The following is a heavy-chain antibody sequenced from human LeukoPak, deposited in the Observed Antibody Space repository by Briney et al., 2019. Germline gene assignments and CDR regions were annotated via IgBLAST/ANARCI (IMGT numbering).Heavy chain of an antibody. V-gene: IGHV1-18*01. Sequence: ASVKVSCKASGYTFTSYGISWVRQAPGQGLEWMGWISAYNGNTNYAQKLQGRVTMTTDTSTSTAYMELRSLRSDDTAVYYCARIIVVVPAAIIRRRNDWFDPWGQGTLVTVSS. D-gene: IGHD2-2*02. J-gene: IGHJ5*02. CDR2: ISAYNGNT. CDR1: GYTFTSYG. CDR3: ARIIVVVPAAIIRRRNDWFDP.